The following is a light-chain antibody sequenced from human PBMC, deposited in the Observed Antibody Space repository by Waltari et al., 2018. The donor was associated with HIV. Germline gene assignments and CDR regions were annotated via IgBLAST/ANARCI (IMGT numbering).Light chain of an antibody. J-gene: IGKJ2*01. CDR2: GTS. Sequence: EVVLTQSPGALSLSPGENVSLSCRASKTVNRDYLAWYQQRRGQPPTLLLSGTSVRAPGVPGRFSGSGSGTVFTLTITRLEPEDFTTYLCQQFDDWEYTFGQGTQLDLK. V-gene: IGKV3-20*01. CDR3: QQFDDWEYT. CDR1: KTVNRDY.